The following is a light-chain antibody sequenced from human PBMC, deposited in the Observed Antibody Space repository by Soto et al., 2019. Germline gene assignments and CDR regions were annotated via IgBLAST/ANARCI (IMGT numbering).Light chain of an antibody. CDR3: QHSYSTPYT. CDR2: AIS. CDR1: QSITNY. Sequence: DIQMTQSPSSLSASVGDRVTITCRARQSITNYLNWYQQKPGKAPKLLMYAISTLQSGVPSRFGGSVSGTEFTLTISSLKPDDLATYYCQHSYSTPYTFGQGTKVDIK. V-gene: IGKV1-39*01. J-gene: IGKJ2*01.